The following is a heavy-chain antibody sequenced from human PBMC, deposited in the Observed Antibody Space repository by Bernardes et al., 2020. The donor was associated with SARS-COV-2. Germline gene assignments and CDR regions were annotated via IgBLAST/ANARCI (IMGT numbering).Heavy chain of an antibody. CDR2: ISGSGGGT. CDR3: AKNKQPPGLPPRQNYFDY. D-gene: IGHD4-17*01. V-gene: IGHV3-23*01. Sequence: GGSLRLSCAASGYIFSRYAMSWVRQAPGKGLEWVSGISGSGGGTYYADSVKGRFTISRDNSKNTVYLQINSLRAEDTALYYCAKNKQPPGLPPRQNYFDYWGQGTLVTVSS. CDR1: GYIFSRYA. J-gene: IGHJ4*02.